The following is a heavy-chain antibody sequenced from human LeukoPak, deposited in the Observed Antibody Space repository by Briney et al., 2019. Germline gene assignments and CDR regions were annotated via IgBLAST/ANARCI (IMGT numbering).Heavy chain of an antibody. Sequence: GASVKVSCKASGGTFSSYAISWVRQAPGQGLEWMGGIIPIFGTANYAQKFQGRVTITADESTSTAYMELSSLRSEDTAVYYCARDPGWGRSSSWYDYWGQGTLVTVSS. CDR1: GGTFSSYA. J-gene: IGHJ4*02. CDR2: IIPIFGTA. D-gene: IGHD6-13*01. CDR3: ARDPGWGRSSSWYDY. V-gene: IGHV1-69*13.